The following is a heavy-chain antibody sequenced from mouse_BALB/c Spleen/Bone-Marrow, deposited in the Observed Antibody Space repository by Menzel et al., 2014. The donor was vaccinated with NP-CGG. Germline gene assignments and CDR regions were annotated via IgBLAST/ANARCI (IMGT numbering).Heavy chain of an antibody. CDR1: GFSLSTSGMG. J-gene: IGHJ3*01. V-gene: IGHV8-12*01. D-gene: IGHD1-1*01. CDR3: ARRYYYGSSPFAY. Sequence: QVTLKVSGPGILQPSQTLSLTCSFSGFSLSTSGMGVSWIRQPSGRGLEWLAHIYWDDDKRYNPSLKNRLTISKDTSRNQVFLKITSVDTADTATYYCARRYYYGSSPFAYWGQGTLVTVSA. CDR2: IYWDDDK.